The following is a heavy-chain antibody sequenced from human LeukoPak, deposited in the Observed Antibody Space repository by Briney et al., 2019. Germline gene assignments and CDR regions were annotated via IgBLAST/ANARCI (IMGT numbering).Heavy chain of an antibody. CDR1: GGSSSGYY. Sequence: SETLSLTCAVYGGSSSGYYWSWIRQSPGKGLEWIGEINHSGVINYNPSLKSRVTISVDTSKNQFSLKLSSVTAADTAVYYCARLLCSGGACGFDYWGQGTLVSVSS. J-gene: IGHJ4*02. D-gene: IGHD2-15*01. CDR2: INHSGVI. V-gene: IGHV4-34*01. CDR3: ARLLCSGGACGFDY.